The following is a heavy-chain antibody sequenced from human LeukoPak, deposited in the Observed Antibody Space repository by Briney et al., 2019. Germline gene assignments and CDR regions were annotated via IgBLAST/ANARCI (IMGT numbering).Heavy chain of an antibody. J-gene: IGHJ3*02. V-gene: IGHV3-23*01. CDR1: RFSFSSYA. D-gene: IGHD3-3*01. CDR3: AKGVTIFGVVSQAYDAFDI. CDR2: MSGSGGST. Sequence: PGGSLRLYCAASRFSFSSYAMSWVRQAPGKGPEWVSAMSGSGGSTYYADSVKGRFTISRDNSKNTLYVQMNSLRAEDTAVYYCAKGVTIFGVVSQAYDAFDIWGRGTMVTVSS.